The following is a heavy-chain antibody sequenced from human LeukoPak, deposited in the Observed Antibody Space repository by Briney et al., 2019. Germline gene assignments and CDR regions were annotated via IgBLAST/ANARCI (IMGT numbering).Heavy chain of an antibody. J-gene: IGHJ4*02. Sequence: GASVKVSCKASGGTFSSYAISWVRQAPGQGLEWMGRIIPIFGTANYAQKFQGRVTITADESTSTAYMELSSLRSEDTAVYYCAREYCTNGVCYLNHFDYWGQGTLVTVSS. V-gene: IGHV1-69*13. CDR2: IIPIFGTA. D-gene: IGHD2-8*01. CDR1: GGTFSSYA. CDR3: AREYCTNGVCYLNHFDY.